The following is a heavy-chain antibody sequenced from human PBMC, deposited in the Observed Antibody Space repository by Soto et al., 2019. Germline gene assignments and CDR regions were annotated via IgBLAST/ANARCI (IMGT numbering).Heavy chain of an antibody. CDR2: FDPEHDET. CDR3: AAAASCHGATCYSDHNWFDP. CDR1: GYTLAEVS. Sequence: QVQLIQSGAEVKRPGASVKVSCKVSGYTLAEVSIHWVRQAPGKGLEWMGGFDPEHDETLFAQMFQGRVTMTEDSSADKAYMELNSLRSDDTAVYYCAAAASCHGATCYSDHNWFDPWGQGPLVTVSS. V-gene: IGHV1-24*01. D-gene: IGHD2-15*01. J-gene: IGHJ5*02.